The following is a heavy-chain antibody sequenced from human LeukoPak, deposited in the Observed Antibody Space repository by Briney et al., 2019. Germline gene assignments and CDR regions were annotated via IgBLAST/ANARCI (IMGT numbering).Heavy chain of an antibody. CDR1: GYTFTSYY. CDR3: ARICGWNETHY. J-gene: IGHJ4*02. D-gene: IGHD6-19*01. CDR2: INPSGGST. Sequence: ASVTVSCKASGYTFTSYYMHWVRQAPGQGLEWMGIINPSGGSTSYAQKFQGRVTMTRDTSTSTVYMELSSLRSEDTAVYYCARICGWNETHYWGQGTLVTVSS. V-gene: IGHV1-46*01.